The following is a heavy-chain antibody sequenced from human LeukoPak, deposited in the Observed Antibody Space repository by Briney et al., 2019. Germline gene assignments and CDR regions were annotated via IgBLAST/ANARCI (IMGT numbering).Heavy chain of an antibody. CDR1: GFTFSDYG. CDR3: AKDTQRGLDYSNAIDK. J-gene: IGHJ4*02. Sequence: GGSLRLSCAMSGFTFSDYGIHWVRQAPGKGLEWVAVIWSDGTNRYYGDPVKGRFTISRYNFQRTVYLQMDSLRAEDTAVYYCAKDTQRGLDYSNAIDKWGQGTLVTVSS. CDR2: IWSDGTNR. D-gene: IGHD4-11*01. V-gene: IGHV3-33*06.